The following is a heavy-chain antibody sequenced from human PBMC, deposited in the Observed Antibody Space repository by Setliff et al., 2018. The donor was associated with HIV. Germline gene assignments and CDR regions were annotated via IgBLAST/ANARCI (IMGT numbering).Heavy chain of an antibody. CDR3: ARVRQVSDYGDYDYFFDY. D-gene: IGHD4-17*01. J-gene: IGHJ4*02. CDR2: INHGGST. CDR1: GGSISSGDYY. Sequence: PSETLSLTCTVSGGSISSGDYYWSWIRQPPGKGLEWIGEINHGGSTNHNPSLKSRVTMSVDTSKNHFSLKLRSVTAADTAVYYCARVRQVSDYGDYDYFFDYWGQGTLVTVSS. V-gene: IGHV4-61*03.